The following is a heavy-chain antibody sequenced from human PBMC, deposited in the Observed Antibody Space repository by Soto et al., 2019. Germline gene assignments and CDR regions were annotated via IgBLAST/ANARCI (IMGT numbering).Heavy chain of an antibody. D-gene: IGHD6-13*01. CDR1: GGTFSSYA. V-gene: IGHV1-69*01. CDR3: ARRSAPGSSSSRGSLFDP. J-gene: IGHJ5*02. Sequence: QVQLVQSGAEVKKPGSSVKVSCKASGGTFSSYAISWVRQAPGQGLEWMGGIIPIFGTANYAQKFQGRVTITADESTSTAYMELSSLRSEDTAVYYCARRSAPGSSSSRGSLFDPWGQGTLVTVSS. CDR2: IIPIFGTA.